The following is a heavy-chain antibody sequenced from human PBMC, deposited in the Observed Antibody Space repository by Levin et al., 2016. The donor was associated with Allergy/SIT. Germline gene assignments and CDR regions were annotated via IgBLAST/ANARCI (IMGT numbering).Heavy chain of an antibody. CDR2: IIPIFGTA. V-gene: IGHV1-69*01. Sequence: WVRQAPGQGLEWMGGIIPIFGTANYAQKFQGRVTITADESTSTAYMELSSLRSEDTAVYYCASKVSGDYGLVPYYYYYYGMDVWGQGTTVTVSS. D-gene: IGHD4-17*01. J-gene: IGHJ6*02. CDR3: ASKVSGDYGLVPYYYYYYGMDV.